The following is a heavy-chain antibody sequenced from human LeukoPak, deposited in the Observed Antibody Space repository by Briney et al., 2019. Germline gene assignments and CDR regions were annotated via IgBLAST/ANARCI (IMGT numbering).Heavy chain of an antibody. Sequence: GSLRLSCAASGFTVSSNYMSWVRQAPGKGLEWASVIYSDGRTYYADSAKGRFTIYRHNSKNTLYLLMNSLRAEDTAVYFCAKVYGYSSGWFDYWGQGTLVTVSS. J-gene: IGHJ4*02. CDR3: AKVYGYSSGWFDY. CDR1: GFTVSSNY. V-gene: IGHV3-53*04. D-gene: IGHD6-19*01. CDR2: IYSDGRT.